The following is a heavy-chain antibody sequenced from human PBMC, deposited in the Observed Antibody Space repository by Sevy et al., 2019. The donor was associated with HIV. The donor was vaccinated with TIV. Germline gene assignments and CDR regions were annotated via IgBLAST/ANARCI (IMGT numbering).Heavy chain of an antibody. J-gene: IGHJ4*02. V-gene: IGHV3-30*02. CDR1: GFSFSNYG. CDR3: ARDPGYSGYDWGALTYYFDY. D-gene: IGHD5-12*01. CDR2: IRLDGNDK. Sequence: GGSLGLSCEAFGFSFSNYGMHWVRQAPGKGPEWVSSIRLDGNDKQYADSVKGRFTISRDNSKNTLNLQMNSLRAEDTAVYYCARDPGYSGYDWGALTYYFDYWGQGTLVTVSS.